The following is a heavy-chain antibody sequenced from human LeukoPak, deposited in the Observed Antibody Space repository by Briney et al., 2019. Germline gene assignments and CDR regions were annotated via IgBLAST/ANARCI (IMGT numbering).Heavy chain of an antibody. CDR2: ISGSGGST. V-gene: IGHV3-23*01. D-gene: IGHD6-13*01. CDR1: GFTFSSYA. Sequence: LSGGSLRLSCAASGFTFSSYAMSWVRQAPGKGLEWVSAISGSGGSTYYADSVKGRFTISRDNSKNTLYLQMNSLRAEDTAVYYCAKDRRRAPGTLYFDYWGQGTLVTVSS. CDR3: AKDRRRAPGTLYFDY. J-gene: IGHJ4*02.